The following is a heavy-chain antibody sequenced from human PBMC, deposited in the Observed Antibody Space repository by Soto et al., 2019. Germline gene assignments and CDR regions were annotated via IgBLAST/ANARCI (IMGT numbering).Heavy chain of an antibody. CDR2: IYYSGST. V-gene: IGHV4-59*01. CDR1: GGSISSYY. Sequence: SETLSLTCTVSGGSISSYYWSWIRQPPGKGLEWIGYIYYSGSTNYNPSLKSRVTISVDTSKNQFSLKLSSVTAADTAVYYCAREGGNDMDVWGKGTTVTVSS. CDR3: AREGGNDMDV. J-gene: IGHJ6*03. D-gene: IGHD1-1*01.